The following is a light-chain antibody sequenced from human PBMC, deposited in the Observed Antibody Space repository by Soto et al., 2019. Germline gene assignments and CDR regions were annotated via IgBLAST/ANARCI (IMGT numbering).Light chain of an antibody. CDR3: QQYNNWPQT. CDR1: QSVDIS. V-gene: IGKV3-15*01. CDR2: GAT. J-gene: IGKJ2*01. Sequence: VMTQSPATLSVSPGERATLSCRASQSVDISLAWYQHKPGQAPRLLIYGATTRATGIPARFSGSGSGTEFTLTISSLQSEDFAVYYCQQYNNWPQTFGQGTKLEIK.